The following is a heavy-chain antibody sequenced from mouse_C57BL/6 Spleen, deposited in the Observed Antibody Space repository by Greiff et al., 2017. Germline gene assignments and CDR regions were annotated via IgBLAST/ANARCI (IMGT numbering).Heavy chain of an antibody. J-gene: IGHJ4*01. D-gene: IGHD1-1*01. V-gene: IGHV1-69*01. CDR3: ARGVLRNYAMDY. CDR1: GYTFTSYW. CDR2: IDPSDSYT. Sequence: QVQLQQPGAELVMPGASVKLSCKASGYTFTSYWMHWVKQRPGQGLEWIGEIDPSDSYTNYNQKFKGKSTLTVDKSSSTAYMQLSSLTSEDSAVYYCARGVLRNYAMDYWGQGTSVTVAS.